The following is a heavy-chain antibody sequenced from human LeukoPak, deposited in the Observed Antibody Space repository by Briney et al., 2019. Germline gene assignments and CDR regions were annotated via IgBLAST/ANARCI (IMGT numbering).Heavy chain of an antibody. V-gene: IGHV4-59*01. CDR1: GGSLSGYY. Sequence: SETLSLTCTVSGGSLSGYYWSWIRQPPGKRLEWLGHVSYTGRTKYNPSLQSRVTISIDTSKSQFSLKLTSVTPADTAVYSCARLLDNDISGDPDTFDVWGQGTTVIVSS. J-gene: IGHJ3*01. D-gene: IGHD3-22*01. CDR3: ARLLDNDISGDPDTFDV. CDR2: VSYTGRT.